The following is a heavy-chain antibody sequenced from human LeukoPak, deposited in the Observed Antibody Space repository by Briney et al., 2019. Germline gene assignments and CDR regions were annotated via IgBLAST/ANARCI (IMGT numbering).Heavy chain of an antibody. CDR1: VFTFGSYA. CDR3: AKDAVRCFGEGPYACDI. J-gene: IGHJ3*02. D-gene: IGHD3-10*01. Sequence: PVGSLRLSCVASVFTFGSYAMSWVRQAPGKGLEGVSALSGSGASTYYAASVKGRFTISRDNTKNTLFVQMNSLRGEDTAVYYCAKDAVRCFGEGPYACDICGQGTMVTVSS. CDR2: LSGSGAST. V-gene: IGHV3-23*01.